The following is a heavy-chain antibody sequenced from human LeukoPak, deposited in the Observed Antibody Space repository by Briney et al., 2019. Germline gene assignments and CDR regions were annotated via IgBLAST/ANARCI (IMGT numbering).Heavy chain of an antibody. V-gene: IGHV1-2*02. J-gene: IGHJ5*02. D-gene: IGHD6-13*01. CDR3: AREGLRSSSWYSGGNWFDP. CDR1: GYTFTSNY. Sequence: ASVKVSCKAFGYTFTSNYMHWVRQAPGQGLEWMGWINPNSGGTNYAQKLQGRVTMTRDTSISTAYMELSRLRSDDTAVYYCAREGLRSSSWYSGGNWFDPWGQGTLVTVSS. CDR2: INPNSGGT.